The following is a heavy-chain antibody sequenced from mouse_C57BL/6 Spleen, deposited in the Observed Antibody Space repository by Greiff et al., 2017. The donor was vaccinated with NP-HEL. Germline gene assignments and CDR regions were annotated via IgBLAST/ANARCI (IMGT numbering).Heavy chain of an antibody. V-gene: IGHV2-2*01. J-gene: IGHJ4*01. D-gene: IGHD2-5*01. CDR3: ARDLSYYSNYAAMDY. CDR1: GFSLTSYG. CDR2: IWSGGST. Sequence: VQLQQSGPGLVQPSQRLSITCTVSGFSLTSYGVHWVRQSPGKGLEWLGVIWSGGSTAYNAAFISRLSISKDNSKSQVFFKMNSLQADDTAIYYCARDLSYYSNYAAMDYWGQGTSVTVSS.